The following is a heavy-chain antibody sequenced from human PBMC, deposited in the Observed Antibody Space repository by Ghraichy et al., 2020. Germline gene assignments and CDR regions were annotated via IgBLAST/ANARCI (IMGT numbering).Heavy chain of an antibody. CDR2: ISGSGGST. CDR3: ATFYSGWYSNYFDY. D-gene: IGHD6-19*01. J-gene: IGHJ4*02. CDR1: GFTFSSYA. Sequence: GGSLRLSCAASGFTFSSYAMSWVRQAPGKGLEWVSAISGSGGSTYYADSVKGRFTISRDNSKNTLYLQMNSLRAEDTAVYYCATFYSGWYSNYFDYWGQGTLVTVSS. V-gene: IGHV3-23*01.